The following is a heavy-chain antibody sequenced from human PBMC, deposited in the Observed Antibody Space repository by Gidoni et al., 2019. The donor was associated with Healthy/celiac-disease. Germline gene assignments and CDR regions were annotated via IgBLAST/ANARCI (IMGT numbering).Heavy chain of an antibody. CDR1: GLLFSSFA. J-gene: IGHJ4*02. Sequence: EVQLLDSGGGLVQPGGSLRLSCADSGLLFSSFATSWVRQAPGKGLELVSAISGGGGSTYYADSVKGRFTISRDNSKNTLYLQMNSLRAEDTAVYYCAKLSGRSKLRYFDWFPFDYWSQGTMVTVSS. V-gene: IGHV3-23*01. CDR2: ISGGGGST. D-gene: IGHD3-9*01. CDR3: AKLSGRSKLRYFDWFPFDY.